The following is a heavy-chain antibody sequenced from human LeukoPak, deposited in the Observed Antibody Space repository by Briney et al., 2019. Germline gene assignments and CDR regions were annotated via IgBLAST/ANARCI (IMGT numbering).Heavy chain of an antibody. Sequence: GGSLRLSCAASGFTFSSYEMNWVRQAPGKGLEWVSAISGSGGSTYYADSVKGRFTISRDNSKNTLYLQMNSLRAEDTAVYYRAKDKQQLVQPIFDYWGQGTLVTVSS. D-gene: IGHD6-13*01. V-gene: IGHV3-23*01. CDR1: GFTFSSYE. CDR2: ISGSGGST. CDR3: AKDKQQLVQPIFDY. J-gene: IGHJ4*02.